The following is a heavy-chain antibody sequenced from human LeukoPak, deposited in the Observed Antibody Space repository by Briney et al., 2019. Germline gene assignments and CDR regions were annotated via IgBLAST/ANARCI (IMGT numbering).Heavy chain of an antibody. CDR3: ARFPYYYGSGPTRGYFDY. Sequence: GESLKISCKGSGYSFTSYWIGWVRQMPGKGLEWKGIIYPGDSDTRYSPSFQGQVTISADKSISTAYLQWSGLKASDTAMYYCARFPYYYGSGPTRGYFDYWGQGTLVTVSS. J-gene: IGHJ4*02. CDR1: GYSFTSYW. D-gene: IGHD3-10*01. V-gene: IGHV5-51*01. CDR2: IYPGDSDT.